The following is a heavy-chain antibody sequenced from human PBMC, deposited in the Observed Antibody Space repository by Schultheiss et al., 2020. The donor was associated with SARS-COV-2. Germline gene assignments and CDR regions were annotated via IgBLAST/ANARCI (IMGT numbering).Heavy chain of an antibody. J-gene: IGHJ2*01. CDR2: IYYSGST. CDR1: GGSISSGGYY. V-gene: IGHV4-31*03. D-gene: IGHD3-22*01. CDR3: ARDYGPDSSGYRPPPYFDL. Sequence: LRLSCTVSGGSISSGGYYWSWIRQHPGKGLEWIGYIYYSGSTYYNPSLKSRVTISVDTSKNQFSLKLSSVTAADTAVYYCARDYGPDSSGYRPPPYFDLWGRGTLVTVSS.